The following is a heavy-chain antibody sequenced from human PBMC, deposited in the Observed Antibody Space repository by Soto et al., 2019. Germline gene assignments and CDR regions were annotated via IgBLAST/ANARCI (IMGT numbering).Heavy chain of an antibody. D-gene: IGHD3-22*01. CDR2: IYYSGNT. J-gene: IGHJ4*02. Sequence: QVQLQESGPGLVKPSQTLSLTCTVSGGSISSGDYYWSWSRQPPGKGLEWIGYIYYSGNTYYNPSLKSRVTISIDTSKNQFSLKLSSVTAADTAVYYCARGNYDSSGYRFGYWGQGTLVTVSS. V-gene: IGHV4-30-4*01. CDR1: GGSISSGDYY. CDR3: ARGNYDSSGYRFGY.